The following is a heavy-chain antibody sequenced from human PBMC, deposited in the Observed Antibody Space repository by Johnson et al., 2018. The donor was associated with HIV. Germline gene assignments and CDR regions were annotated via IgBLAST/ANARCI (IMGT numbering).Heavy chain of an antibody. CDR1: GFTVSSNY. V-gene: IGHV3-66*01. Sequence: VQLVESGGGVVQPGGSLRLSCAASGFTVSSNYMSWVRQAPGKGLEWVSVIYSGGSTYYADPVKGRFTISRDNSKNTLYLQMNSLRAEDTAVYYCARAGYCSGGSCYSGVDAFDIWGQGTMVTVSS. D-gene: IGHD2-15*01. CDR2: IYSGGST. J-gene: IGHJ3*02. CDR3: ARAGYCSGGSCYSGVDAFDI.